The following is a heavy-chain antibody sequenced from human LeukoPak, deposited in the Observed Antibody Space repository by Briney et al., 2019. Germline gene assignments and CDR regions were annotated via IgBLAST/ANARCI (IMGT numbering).Heavy chain of an antibody. D-gene: IGHD6-13*01. Sequence: PGTSLRLSCAASGFMFSNFGIHWVRQAPGKGLEWVAVISFDGTNKYYTDSVRGRFTISRDNSKNTLYLQMNSLRAEDTALYYCAKDGDKYSSSWYGRDWFDPWGQGTLVTVSS. CDR1: GFMFSNFG. J-gene: IGHJ5*02. V-gene: IGHV3-30*18. CDR3: AKDGDKYSSSWYGRDWFDP. CDR2: ISFDGTNK.